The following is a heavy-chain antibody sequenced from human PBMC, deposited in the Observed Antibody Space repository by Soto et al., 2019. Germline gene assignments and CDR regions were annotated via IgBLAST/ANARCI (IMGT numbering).Heavy chain of an antibody. CDR2: IYYSGST. CDR1: GGSISSCGYY. Sequence: SEALSLTCTVSGGSISSCGYYWSWIRHHPGKGLEWIGYIYYSGSTYYNPPLKSRVTISVDTSKNQFSLKLSSVTAADTAVYYCARCGVAATRPFDYWGQAILVTVSS. J-gene: IGHJ4*02. V-gene: IGHV4-31*03. CDR3: ARCGVAATRPFDY. D-gene: IGHD2-15*01.